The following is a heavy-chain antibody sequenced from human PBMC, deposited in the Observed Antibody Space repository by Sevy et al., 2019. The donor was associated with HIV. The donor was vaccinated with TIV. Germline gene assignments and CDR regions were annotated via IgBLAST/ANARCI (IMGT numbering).Heavy chain of an antibody. Sequence: GGSLRLSCAASGFTFSTYAMHWVRQAPGKGLEWVAVISYDGSNKYYVDSVEGRFTVSRDNSKNTLYLQMNSLRPEDTAVYYCAKDKQRVIAVAGTMDYWGQGTLVTVSS. V-gene: IGHV3-30*18. CDR1: GFTFSTYA. D-gene: IGHD6-19*01. CDR3: AKDKQRVIAVAGTMDY. J-gene: IGHJ4*02. CDR2: ISYDGSNK.